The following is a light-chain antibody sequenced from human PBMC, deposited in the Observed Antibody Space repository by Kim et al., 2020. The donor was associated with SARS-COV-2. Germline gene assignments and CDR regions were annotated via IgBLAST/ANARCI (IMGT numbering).Light chain of an antibody. CDR3: QQSYSTPSSA. J-gene: IGKJ5*01. V-gene: IGKV1-39*01. CDR1: QSISSY. Sequence: DIQMTQSPSSLSASVGDRVTITCRASQSISSYLNWYHQKPGKAPKLLIYAASSLQIGVPSRFSGSGSGTDFTLTISSLQPEDFATYYCQQSYSTPSSAFGQGTRLEIK. CDR2: AAS.